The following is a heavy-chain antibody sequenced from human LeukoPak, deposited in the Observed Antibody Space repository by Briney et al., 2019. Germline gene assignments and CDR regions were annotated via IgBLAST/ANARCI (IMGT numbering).Heavy chain of an antibody. CDR1: EFIFSSYS. Sequence: PGGSLRLSCAASEFIFSSYSMNWVRQAPGKGLEWVSSISSSTGYIYYADSVKGRFTISRDNAKNSLYLQMSSLRAEDTAVYYCARDVGYWDFDLWGRGTLVTVSS. D-gene: IGHD2-15*01. V-gene: IGHV3-21*01. J-gene: IGHJ2*01. CDR3: ARDVGYWDFDL. CDR2: ISSSTGYI.